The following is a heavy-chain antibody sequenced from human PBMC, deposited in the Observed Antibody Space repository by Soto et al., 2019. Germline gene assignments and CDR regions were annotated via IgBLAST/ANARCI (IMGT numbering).Heavy chain of an antibody. CDR1: GFTFSSYG. Sequence: QVQLVESGGGVVQPGRSLRLSCAASGFTFSSYGMHWVRQAPGKGLEWVTVISYDGKVAYYADSVKGRFTISRDNSKNTLYLQMNSLRPEDTAMYYCAKEGPITNWYFDYWGQGTLVTVSS. CDR2: ISYDGKVA. J-gene: IGHJ4*02. CDR3: AKEGPITNWYFDY. V-gene: IGHV3-30*18. D-gene: IGHD1-1*01.